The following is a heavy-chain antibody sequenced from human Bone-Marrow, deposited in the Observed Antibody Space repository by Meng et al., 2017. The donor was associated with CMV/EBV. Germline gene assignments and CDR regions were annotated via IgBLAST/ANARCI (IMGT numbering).Heavy chain of an antibody. J-gene: IGHJ4*02. CDR1: GYTFTGYY. CDR2: INPNSGGT. CDR3: ARVYYYGSGDY. D-gene: IGHD3-10*01. V-gene: IGHV1-2*02. Sequence: ASVTVSCKASGYTFTGYYLHWVRQAPGQGLEWMGWINPNSGGTNYAQKFQGRVTMTRDTSISTAYMELSRLRSDDTAVYYCARVYYYGSGDYWGQGTLVTVSS.